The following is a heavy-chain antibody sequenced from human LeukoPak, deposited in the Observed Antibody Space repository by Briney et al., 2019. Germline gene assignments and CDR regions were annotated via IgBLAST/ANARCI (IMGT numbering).Heavy chain of an antibody. CDR3: ARGGLSTRWGLDY. Sequence: ASVKVSCKASGYIFNTNGINWVRQAPGQGLEWVAYISAYSGVTNSAQKFRDRDTMTIDTSTRTAYMELRSLTSDDSAVYYCARGGLSTRWGLDYWGQGTLVTVSS. CDR2: ISAYSGVT. V-gene: IGHV1-18*01. CDR1: GYIFNTNG. J-gene: IGHJ4*02. D-gene: IGHD6-13*01.